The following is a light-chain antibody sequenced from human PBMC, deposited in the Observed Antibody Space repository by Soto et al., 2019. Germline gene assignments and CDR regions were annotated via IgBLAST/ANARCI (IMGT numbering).Light chain of an antibody. CDR2: EGI. Sequence: QSALTQPASVSGSPGQSITISCAGSSSDVGGYNFVSWYQHHPGKVPKLVIYEGIKRPSGVSNRFSGSNSGSTASLTISGLQAEDEADYYCCSYVGATTYVFGTGTKVTVL. CDR3: CSYVGATTYV. V-gene: IGLV2-23*01. CDR1: SSDVGGYNF. J-gene: IGLJ1*01.